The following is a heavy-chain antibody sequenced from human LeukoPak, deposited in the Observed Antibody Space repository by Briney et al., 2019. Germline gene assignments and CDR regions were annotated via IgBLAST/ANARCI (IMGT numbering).Heavy chain of an antibody. CDR2: TRYRSTWNT. CDR1: GDSVSSKSVS. D-gene: IGHD7-27*01. CDR3: VRDFNWAFDY. Sequence: SQTLSLTCAISGDSVSSKSVSWNWIRQSPSGGLEYLGRTRYRSTWNTFYSSFVEGRITINADTSRNQVSLRLNSVTPEDTSLYYCVRDFNWAFDYWGQGTLVTVSS. V-gene: IGHV6-1*01. J-gene: IGHJ4*02.